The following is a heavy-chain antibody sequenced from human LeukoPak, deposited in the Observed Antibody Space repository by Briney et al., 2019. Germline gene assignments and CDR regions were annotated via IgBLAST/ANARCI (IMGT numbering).Heavy chain of an antibody. CDR3: ARDNYYDSSGYYSY. V-gene: IGHV1-18*01. CDR1: GYMFTSYG. CDR2: INTYIGNT. J-gene: IGHJ4*02. Sequence: ASVKVSCKASGYMFTSYGISWVRQAPGQGLEWMGWINTYIGNTNYAQKLQGRVTMTTDTSTSTAYMELRSLRSDDTAVYYCARDNYYDSSGYYSYWGQGTLVTVSS. D-gene: IGHD3-22*01.